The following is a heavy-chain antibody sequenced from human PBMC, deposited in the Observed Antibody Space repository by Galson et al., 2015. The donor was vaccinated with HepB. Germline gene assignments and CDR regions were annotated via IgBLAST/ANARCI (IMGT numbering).Heavy chain of an antibody. CDR1: GFTFSSYA. CDR3: VKGIQTNWSFDY. CDR2: ISSNGGST. V-gene: IGHV3-64D*06. D-gene: IGHD1-20*01. Sequence: SLRLSCAASGFTFSSYAMHWVRQAPGKGLEYVSAISSNGGSTYYADSVKGRFTISRDNSKNTLYLQMSSLRAEDTAVYYCVKGIQTNWSFDYWGQGTLVTVSS. J-gene: IGHJ4*02.